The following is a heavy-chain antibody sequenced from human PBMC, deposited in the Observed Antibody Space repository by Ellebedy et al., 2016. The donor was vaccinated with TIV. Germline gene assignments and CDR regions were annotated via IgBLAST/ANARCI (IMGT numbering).Heavy chain of an antibody. D-gene: IGHD6-6*01. CDR3: AKSLHYSSSSFFDF. CDR2: INHSGSS. J-gene: IGHJ4*02. Sequence: SETLSLTXAVYGASFSDYFWTWVRQSPGKGLEWIGEINHSGSSNYNLSLKSRVTISVDTSKNQFSLRLTSLTAADTAVYYCAKSLHYSSSSFFDFWGQGTRVTVSS. CDR1: GASFSDYF. V-gene: IGHV4-34*01.